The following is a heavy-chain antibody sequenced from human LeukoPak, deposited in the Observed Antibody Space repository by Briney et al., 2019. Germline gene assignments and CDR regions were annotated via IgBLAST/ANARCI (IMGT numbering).Heavy chain of an antibody. V-gene: IGHV4-39*07. CDR2: IYYSGST. Sequence: SETLSLTCTVSGGSISSSSYYWGWIRQPPGKGLEWIGSIYYSGSTYYNPSLKSRVTISVDTSKNQFSLKLSSVTAADTAVYYCARAPRPLYGSGKDFDYWGQGTLVTVSS. J-gene: IGHJ4*02. CDR1: GGSISSSSYY. D-gene: IGHD3-10*01. CDR3: ARAPRPLYGSGKDFDY.